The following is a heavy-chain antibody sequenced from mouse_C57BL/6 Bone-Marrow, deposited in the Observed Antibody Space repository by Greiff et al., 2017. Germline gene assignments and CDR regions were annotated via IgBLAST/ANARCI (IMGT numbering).Heavy chain of an antibody. CDR2: IHPNSGST. CDR3: ARTTTVVAPPCFAY. V-gene: IGHV1-64*01. J-gene: IGHJ3*01. Sequence: QVQLQQPGAELVKPGASVKLSCKASGYTFTSYWMHWVKQRPGQGLEWIGMIHPNSGSTNYNEKFKSKATLTVDKSSSTAYMQLSSLTSEDSAVYYCARTTTVVAPPCFAYWGQGTLVTVSA. CDR1: GYTFTSYW. D-gene: IGHD1-1*01.